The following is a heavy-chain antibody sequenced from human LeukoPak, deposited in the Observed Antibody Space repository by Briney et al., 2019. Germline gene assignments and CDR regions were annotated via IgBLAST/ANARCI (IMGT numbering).Heavy chain of an antibody. J-gene: IGHJ4*02. V-gene: IGHV3-23*01. CDR1: GFTFSSYA. CDR3: ARTLTFGGVIVSASLDY. D-gene: IGHD3-16*02. CDR2: ISGSGGST. Sequence: GGSLRLSCAASGFTFSSYAMSWVRQAPGKGLEWVSAISGSGGSTYYADSVKGRFTISRDNSKNSLYLQMNSLRAEDTAMYYCARTLTFGGVIVSASLDYWGLGILVTVSS.